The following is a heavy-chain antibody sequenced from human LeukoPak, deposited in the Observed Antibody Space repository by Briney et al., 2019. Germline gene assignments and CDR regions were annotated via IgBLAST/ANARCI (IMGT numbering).Heavy chain of an antibody. CDR1: GASISSDNYF. J-gene: IGHJ3*02. D-gene: IGHD6-13*01. Sequence: SETLSLTCTVSGASISSDNYFWSWIRQHPGKGLERIGYIYYSGNTYYNPSLESRVTISVDTSKNQFSLKLSSVTAADTAVYYCAREVIAAAGSDAFDMWGQGTMVTVSS. V-gene: IGHV4-31*03. CDR2: IYYSGNT. CDR3: AREVIAAAGSDAFDM.